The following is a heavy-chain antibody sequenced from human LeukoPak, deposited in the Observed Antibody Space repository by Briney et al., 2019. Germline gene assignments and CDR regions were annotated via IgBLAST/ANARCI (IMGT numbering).Heavy chain of an antibody. Sequence: GGSLRLSCAASGFTFSSYGMHWVRQAPGKGLEWVAVISYDGSNKYYADSVKGRFTISRDNSKNTLYLQMNSLRAEDTAVYYCAKDDRGVKGYFDHWGQGTLVTVSS. D-gene: IGHD3-10*01. CDR1: GFTFSSYG. CDR3: AKDDRGVKGYFDH. J-gene: IGHJ4*02. V-gene: IGHV3-30*18. CDR2: ISYDGSNK.